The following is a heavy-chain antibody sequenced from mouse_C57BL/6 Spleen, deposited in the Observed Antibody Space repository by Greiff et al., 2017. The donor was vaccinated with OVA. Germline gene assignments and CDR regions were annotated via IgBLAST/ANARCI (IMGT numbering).Heavy chain of an antibody. CDR2: INPNNGGT. V-gene: IGHV1-26*01. CDR3: AKDYGNYYYAVDY. J-gene: IGHJ4*01. Sequence: EVQLQQSGPELVKPGASVKISCKASGYTFTDYYMNWVKQSHGKSLEWIGDINPNNGGTSYNQKFKGKATLTVDKSSSTAYMELRSLTSEDSAVYYSAKDYGNYYYAVDYWGQGTTVTVSS. D-gene: IGHD2-1*01. CDR1: GYTFTDYY.